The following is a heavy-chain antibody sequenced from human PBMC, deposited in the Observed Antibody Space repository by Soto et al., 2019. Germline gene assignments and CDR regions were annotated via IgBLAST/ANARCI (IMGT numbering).Heavy chain of an antibody. V-gene: IGHV3-23*01. CDR1: GFTLSSFA. CDR3: ARSRLVMTSSSFDS. J-gene: IGHJ4*01. CDR2: ISASGSRS. D-gene: IGHD2-21*02. Sequence: VHLSQSGGGWGQTGGSLRLSCEASGFTLSSFAMGWVRQAPGKGLEWVSDISASGSRSSYADFVRGRFTVSRDNSKNTLFLQMKSLSVEDTAVYYCARSRLVMTSSSFDSWGQGVLVSVSS.